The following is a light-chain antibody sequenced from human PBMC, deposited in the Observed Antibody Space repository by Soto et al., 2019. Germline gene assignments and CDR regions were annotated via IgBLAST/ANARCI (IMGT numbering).Light chain of an antibody. CDR2: DAS. J-gene: IGKJ1*01. Sequence: IQMSLSPSTLSASKGDRVTITFRASQSISGWLAWYQQKPGKAPKLLIYDASSLKSGVPSRFSGSGSGTEFTLTISSLQPDDFAAYYCQHYDSYSNAFGQGTKLDI. V-gene: IGKV1-5*01. CDR3: QHYDSYSNA. CDR1: QSISGW.